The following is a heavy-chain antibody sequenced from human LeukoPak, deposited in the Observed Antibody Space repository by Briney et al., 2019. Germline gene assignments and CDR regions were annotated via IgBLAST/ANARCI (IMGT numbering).Heavy chain of an antibody. V-gene: IGHV1-2*02. CDR1: GYTFTSYY. CDR2: INPNSGGT. J-gene: IGHJ5*02. CDR3: ARSPPHMLENWFDP. D-gene: IGHD2-8*01. Sequence: ASVKVSCKASGYTFTSYYMHWVRQAPGQGLEWMGWINPNSGGTNYAQKFQGRVTMTRDTSISTAYMELSRLRSDDTAVYYCARSPPHMLENWFDPWGQGTLVTVSS.